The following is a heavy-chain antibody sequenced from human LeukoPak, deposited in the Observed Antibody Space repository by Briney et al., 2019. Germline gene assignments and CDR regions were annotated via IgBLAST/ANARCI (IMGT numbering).Heavy chain of an antibody. CDR1: GYTFTGYY. V-gene: IGHV1-2*06. CDR3: ARGTYYYDSSGYFDY. Sequence: ASVKVSCKASGYTFTGYYIHWVRQAPGQGLEWMGRINPNSGGTNYAQKFQGRVTMTRDTSISTAYMELSRLRSDDTAVYYCARGTYYYDSSGYFDYWGQGTLVTVSS. CDR2: INPNSGGT. D-gene: IGHD3-22*01. J-gene: IGHJ4*02.